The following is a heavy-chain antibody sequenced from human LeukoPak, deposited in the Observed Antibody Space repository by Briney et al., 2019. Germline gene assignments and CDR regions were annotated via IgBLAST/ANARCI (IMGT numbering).Heavy chain of an antibody. CDR2: ISSSSSYI. CDR3: TTYGDYEGLSDH. CDR1: GFTFSSYS. J-gene: IGHJ5*02. Sequence: KPGGSLRLSCAASGFTFSSYSMNWVRQAPGKGLEWVSSISSSSSYIYYADSVKGRFTISRDNAKNSLYLQMNSLKTEDTAVYYCTTYGDYEGLSDHWGQGTLVTVSS. D-gene: IGHD4-17*01. V-gene: IGHV3-21*03.